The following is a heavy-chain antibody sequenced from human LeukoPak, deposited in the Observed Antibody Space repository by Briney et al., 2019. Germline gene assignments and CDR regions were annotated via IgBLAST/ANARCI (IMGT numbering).Heavy chain of an antibody. CDR3: ARESGAFCPFGF. CDR1: GGSILTTNW. D-gene: IGHD1-26*01. V-gene: IGHV4-4*02. CDR2: VQLSGAS. Sequence: SGTLSLTCAVSGGSILTTNWWSWVRQPPGKGLEWIGEVQLSGASNYNPSLKSRVSMSIDNSKNQLSLKLTSVTAADTAVYYCARESGAFCPFGFWGQGTLVTVSS. J-gene: IGHJ4*02.